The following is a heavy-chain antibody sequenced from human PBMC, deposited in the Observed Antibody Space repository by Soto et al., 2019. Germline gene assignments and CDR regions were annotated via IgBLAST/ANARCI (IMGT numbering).Heavy chain of an antibody. CDR2: INPNSGGT. CDR3: ASDQLRIAARLAQSPLLYYYYGMDV. V-gene: IGHV1-2*04. J-gene: IGHJ6*02. Sequence: GASVKVSCNASGYTFTGYYMHWVRQAPGQGLEWMGWINPNSGGTNYAQKFQGWVTMTRDTSISTAYMELSRLRSDDTAVYYCASDQLRIAARLAQSPLLYYYYGMDVWG. D-gene: IGHD6-6*01. CDR1: GYTFTGYY.